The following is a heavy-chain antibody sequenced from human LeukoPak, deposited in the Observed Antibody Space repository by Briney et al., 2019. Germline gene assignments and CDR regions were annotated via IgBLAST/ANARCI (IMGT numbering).Heavy chain of an antibody. CDR1: GGSISSTSYY. V-gene: IGHV4-39*07. J-gene: IGHJ4*02. D-gene: IGHD3-9*01. CDR2: MYYSGSP. CDR3: ASGLRYFDLYY. Sequence: SETLSLTCTVSGGSISSTSYYWGWIRQPPGNGLEWIGSMYYSGSPYYNPSLKSRVTISVDTSKNQFSLKLSSVTAADTAVYYCASGLRYFDLYYWGQGTLVTVSS.